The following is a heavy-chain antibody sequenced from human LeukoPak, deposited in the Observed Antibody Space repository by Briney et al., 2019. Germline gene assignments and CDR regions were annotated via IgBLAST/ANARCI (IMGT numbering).Heavy chain of an antibody. J-gene: IGHJ4*02. CDR1: GFTFSSYS. CDR3: ARDGALYSYGPLDY. CDR2: ISSSSSYI. D-gene: IGHD5-18*01. Sequence: GGSLRLSCAASGFTFSSYSMNWVRQAPGKGLEWVSSISSSSSYIYYADSVKGRFTISRDNAKNSLYLQMNSLRAEDTAVYYCARDGALYSYGPLDYWGQGTLVTVSS. V-gene: IGHV3-21*01.